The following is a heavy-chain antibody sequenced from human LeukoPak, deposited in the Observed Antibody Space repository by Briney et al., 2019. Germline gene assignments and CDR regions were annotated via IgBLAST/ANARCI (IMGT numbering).Heavy chain of an antibody. V-gene: IGHV1-8*01. J-gene: IGHJ4*02. Sequence: ASVKVSCKSSGYTSTSYDINWVPQATGQGFEWMGWMTPNSGNTGYAQKFQGRVTMTRNSSLSTAYMELSSLRSEDTAVYYWARGLGAVGSSSSWGQGTLVTVSS. D-gene: IGHD6-6*01. CDR1: GYTSTSYD. CDR2: MTPNSGNT. CDR3: ARGLGAVGSSSS.